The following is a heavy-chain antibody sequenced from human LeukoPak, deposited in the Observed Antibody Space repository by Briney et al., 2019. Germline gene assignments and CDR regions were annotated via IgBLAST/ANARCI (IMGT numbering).Heavy chain of an antibody. J-gene: IGHJ4*02. Sequence: PGGSLRLSCAASGFTLSSYEMNWVRQAPGKGLEWVSYISSSGSTIYYADSVKGRFTISRDSAKNSLYLQMNSLRAEDTAVHYCARGRGSGWSYYFDYWGQGTLVTVSS. V-gene: IGHV3-48*03. CDR2: ISSSGSTI. D-gene: IGHD6-19*01. CDR3: ARGRGSGWSYYFDY. CDR1: GFTLSSYE.